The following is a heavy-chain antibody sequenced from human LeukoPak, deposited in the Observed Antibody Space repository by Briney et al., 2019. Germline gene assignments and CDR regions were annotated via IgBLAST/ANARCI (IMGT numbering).Heavy chain of an antibody. CDR3: ARGLEMVYGGGGFDP. V-gene: IGHV4-30-4*01. D-gene: IGHD2-8*01. CDR2: IYYSGST. J-gene: IGHJ5*02. Sequence: SETLSLTCTVSGGSISSGDYYWSWIRQPPGKGLEWIGYIYYSGSTYYNPSLKSRVTISVDTSKNQFSLKLSSVTAADTAVYYCARGLEMVYGGGGFDPWGQGTLVTVSS. CDR1: GGSISSGDYY.